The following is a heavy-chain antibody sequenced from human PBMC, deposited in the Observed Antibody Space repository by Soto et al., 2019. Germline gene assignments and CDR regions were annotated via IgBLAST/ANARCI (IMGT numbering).Heavy chain of an antibody. CDR3: ARERDISYFPPPYYFDS. CDR2: ISGSGGTT. V-gene: IGHV3-23*01. CDR1: GFTFSSYA. Sequence: EVQLLESGGGLVQPGGSLRLSCAASGFTFSSYAMSWVRQAPGKGLECVSTISGSGGTTYYADSVKGRFTISRDNAKNTLYLQMNSLRAEDTAVYYCARERDISYFPPPYYFDSWGQGTLVTVSS. J-gene: IGHJ4*02. D-gene: IGHD3-3*02.